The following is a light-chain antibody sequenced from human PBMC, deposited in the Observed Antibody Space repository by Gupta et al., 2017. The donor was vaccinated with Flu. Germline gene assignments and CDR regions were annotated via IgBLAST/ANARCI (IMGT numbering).Light chain of an antibody. J-gene: IGKJ3*01. CDR1: QSISKY. V-gene: IGKV1-39*01. CDR3: QQSYRTPLLT. Sequence: SRSASVGDRVTITCRASQSISKYLNWYQKKPGEAPKLLVYAASSLQSGVPSRFSGSGSGTDFTLTISSLQPEDCATYFCQQSYRTPLLTFGHGTKVDIK. CDR2: AAS.